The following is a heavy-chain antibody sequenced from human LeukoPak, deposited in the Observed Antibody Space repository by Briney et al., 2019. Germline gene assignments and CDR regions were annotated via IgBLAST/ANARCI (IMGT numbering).Heavy chain of an antibody. J-gene: IGHJ4*02. CDR1: GGSINNYY. CDR2: INHSGST. Sequence: SETLSLTCTVSGGSINNYYWNWIRQPPGKGLEWIGEINHSGSTNYNPSLKSRVTISVDTSKNQFSLKLSSVTAADTAVYYCARGSLLWFGEVAFDYWGQGTLVTVSS. CDR3: ARGSLLWFGEVAFDY. D-gene: IGHD3-10*01. V-gene: IGHV4-34*01.